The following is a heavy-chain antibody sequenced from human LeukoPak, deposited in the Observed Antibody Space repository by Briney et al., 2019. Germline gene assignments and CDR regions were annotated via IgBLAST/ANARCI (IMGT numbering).Heavy chain of an antibody. V-gene: IGHV3-43*01. Sequence: GGSLRLSCAASGFTFDDYAMHWVRQVPGKGLEWVSLITWDGGNTYYADSVKGRFTISRDNSKNSLYLEMNSLRTEDTALYYCAKDKGYDFWSSLDYWGQGTLVTVSS. CDR3: AKDKGYDFWSSLDY. CDR1: GFTFDDYA. J-gene: IGHJ4*02. D-gene: IGHD3-3*01. CDR2: ITWDGGNT.